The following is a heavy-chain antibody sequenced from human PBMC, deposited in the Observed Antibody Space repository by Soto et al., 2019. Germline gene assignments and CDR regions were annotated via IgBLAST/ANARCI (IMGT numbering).Heavy chain of an antibody. V-gene: IGHV1-58*01. CDR1: GFTFTSST. CDR3: AADGGTAAGLYYYYYYGMDV. CDR2: IVVGSGNT. J-gene: IGHJ6*02. D-gene: IGHD6-13*01. Sequence: SVKVSCKASGFTFTSSTVQWVRQARGQRLEWIGWIVVGSGNTNYAQKFQERVTITRDMSTSTAYMELSSLRSEDTAVYYCAADGGTAAGLYYYYYYGMDVWGQGTTVTASS.